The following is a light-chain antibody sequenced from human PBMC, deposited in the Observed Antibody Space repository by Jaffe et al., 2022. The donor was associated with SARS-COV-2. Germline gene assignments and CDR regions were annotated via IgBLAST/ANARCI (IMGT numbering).Light chain of an antibody. Sequence: QSALTQPASVSGSPGQSITISCTGTSSDVGSYNLVSWYQQHPGKAPKVMIYEGSKRPSGVSNRFSGSKSDNTASLTISGLQAEDEADYYCCSYAGYSTLYVFGTGTKVTVL. J-gene: IGLJ1*01. CDR2: EGS. CDR1: SSDVGSYNL. CDR3: CSYAGYSTLYV. V-gene: IGLV2-23*01.